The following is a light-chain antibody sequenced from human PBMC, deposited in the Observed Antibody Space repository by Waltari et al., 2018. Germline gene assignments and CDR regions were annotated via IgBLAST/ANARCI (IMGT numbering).Light chain of an antibody. J-gene: IGLJ3*02. CDR1: SSNIGSNP. CDR3: ATWDESLRGRV. V-gene: IGLV1-44*01. CDR2: GGN. Sequence: QSVLTQPPSTSATPGQRVTISCSGSSSNIGSNPVSWFQQLPGTAPKLLIYGGNARPPGVSDRCAGSTSGTSASLAISGLQSEDEADYYCATWDESLRGRVFGGGTKLTVL.